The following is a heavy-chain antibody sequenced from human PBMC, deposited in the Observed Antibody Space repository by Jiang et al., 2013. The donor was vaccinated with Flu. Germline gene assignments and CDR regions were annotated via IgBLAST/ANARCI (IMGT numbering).Heavy chain of an antibody. D-gene: IGHD4-17*01. V-gene: IGHV3-30-3*01. CDR1: ELSFDSYA. J-gene: IGHJ5*01. CDR3: ARERSTVTTEYSFDS. CDR2: ISYDAVDK. Sequence: SGGGVVQPGRSLRLSCAASELSFDSYAMHWVRQAAGKGLEWVGRISYDAVDKYYADSVKGRFIISRDNYRKTLILQMNNVRTEDTAVYFCARERSTVTTEYSFDSWGQGTLVTVSS.